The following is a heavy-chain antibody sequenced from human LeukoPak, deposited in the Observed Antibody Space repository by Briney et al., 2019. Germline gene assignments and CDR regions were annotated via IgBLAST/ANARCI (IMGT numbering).Heavy chain of an antibody. D-gene: IGHD3-22*01. CDR3: ARPYYYDSRIDP. CDR1: GASMSGYY. Sequence: SETLSLTCSVSGASMSGYYYNWIRQPPGKGLEWIGYVYYSGITNFNPSLKSRVTMSVDTSKNQLSLKLSSVTAADTAVYYCARPYYYDSRIDPWGQGILVTVSS. V-gene: IGHV4-59*08. J-gene: IGHJ5*02. CDR2: VYYSGIT.